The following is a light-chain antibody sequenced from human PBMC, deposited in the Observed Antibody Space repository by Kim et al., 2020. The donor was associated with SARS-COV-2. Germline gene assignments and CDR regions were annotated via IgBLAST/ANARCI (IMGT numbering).Light chain of an antibody. Sequence: ASVGDRVTITCWASQNLNGWLAWYQQKPGTAPKLLVYKTSSLNSGVPSRFSGSGSATEFTLTISSLQPDDLATYYCQHYNGYPITFGGGTKVDIK. V-gene: IGKV1-5*03. CDR1: QNLNGW. CDR3: QHYNGYPIT. J-gene: IGKJ4*01. CDR2: KTS.